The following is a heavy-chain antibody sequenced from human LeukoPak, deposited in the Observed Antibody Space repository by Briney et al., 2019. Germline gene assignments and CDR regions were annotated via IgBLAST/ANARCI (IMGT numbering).Heavy chain of an antibody. Sequence: GASVKVSCKASGFTFTSSAMQWVRQARGQRLEWIGWIVVGSGNTNYAQKFQGRVTITRDMSTSTAYMELSSLRSEDTAVYYCAAELNYYDSSGYGYWGQGTLVTVSS. V-gene: IGHV1-58*02. CDR3: AAELNYYDSSGYGY. J-gene: IGHJ4*02. CDR1: GFTFTSSA. CDR2: IVVGSGNT. D-gene: IGHD3-22*01.